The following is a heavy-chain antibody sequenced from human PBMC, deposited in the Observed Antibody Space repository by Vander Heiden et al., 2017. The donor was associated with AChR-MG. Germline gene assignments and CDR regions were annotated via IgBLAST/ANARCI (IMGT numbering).Heavy chain of an antibody. Sequence: QVQLVQSGGEVTEPGFSVKVSCKASGATFSRTTISWVRQAPGQGLEWMGGIVPIFETADYAQRFLGRVTITADDSTSTVYMELSSLRSEDTAVYYCARVTDYFDYWGQGTLLTVSS. J-gene: IGHJ4*02. CDR2: IVPIFETA. CDR1: GATFSRTT. D-gene: IGHD2-8*02. CDR3: ARVTDYFDY. V-gene: IGHV1-69*01.